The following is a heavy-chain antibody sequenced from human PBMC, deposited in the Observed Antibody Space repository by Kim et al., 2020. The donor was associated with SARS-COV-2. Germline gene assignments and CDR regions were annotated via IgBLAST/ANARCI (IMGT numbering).Heavy chain of an antibody. Sequence: GSLRLSCAVSGFSFSSHWMHWVRQVPGKGLVWVSRINTDGSNINYADSVKGRFTVSRDNAKNTLYLQMNSLRAEDTAVYYCTRVVVGATGIDYWGQGTLVTVSS. CDR3: TRVVVGATGIDY. CDR2: INTDGSNI. D-gene: IGHD1-26*01. V-gene: IGHV3-74*01. J-gene: IGHJ4*02. CDR1: GFSFSSHW.